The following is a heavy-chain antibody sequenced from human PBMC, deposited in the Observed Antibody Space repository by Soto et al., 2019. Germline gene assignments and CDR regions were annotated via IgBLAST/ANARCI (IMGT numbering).Heavy chain of an antibody. V-gene: IGHV3-11*01. D-gene: IGHD2-2*01. Sequence: GGSLRLSCAASGFTFSDYSMSWIRQAPGKGLEWVSYISRSGSTIYYADSVKGRFTISRDNAKNSLYLQMNSLRAEDTAVYYCARGLGPPAAVDHWGQGTLVTVSS. CDR2: ISRSGSTI. CDR3: ARGLGPPAAVDH. CDR1: GFTFSDYS. J-gene: IGHJ4*02.